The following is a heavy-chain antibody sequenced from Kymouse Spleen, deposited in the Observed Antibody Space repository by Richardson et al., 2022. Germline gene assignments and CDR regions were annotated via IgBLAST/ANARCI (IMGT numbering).Heavy chain of an antibody. D-gene: IGHD6-13*01. CDR2: ISYDGSNK. CDR1: GFTFSSYG. V-gene: IGHV3-30*18. J-gene: IGHJ6*02. Sequence: QVQLVESGGGVVQPGRSLRLSCAASGFTFSSYGMHWVRQAPGKGLEWVAVISYDGSNKYYADSVKGRFTISRDNSKNTLYLQMNSLRAEDTAVYYCAKDLRIAAAGYYYYYGMDVWGQGTTVTVSS. CDR3: AKDLRIAAAGYYYYYGMDV.